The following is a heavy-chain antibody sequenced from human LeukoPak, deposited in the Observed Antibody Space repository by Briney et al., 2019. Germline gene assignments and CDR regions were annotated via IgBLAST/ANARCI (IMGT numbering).Heavy chain of an antibody. V-gene: IGHV4-4*08. CDR3: ARGDDSSGYYYAFDY. J-gene: IGHJ4*02. CDR2: IAASGTT. D-gene: IGHD3-22*01. CDR1: GGSIESYY. Sequence: SETLSLTCSVSGGSIESYYWSWIRQPPGKGLEFIGYIAASGTTKHNPSLKSRVTLSMDTSKNQFSLKLSSVTAADTAVYYCARGDDSSGYYYAFDYWGQGTLVTVSS.